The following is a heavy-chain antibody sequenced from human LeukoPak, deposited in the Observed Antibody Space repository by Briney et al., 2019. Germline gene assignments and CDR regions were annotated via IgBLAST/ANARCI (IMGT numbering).Heavy chain of an antibody. CDR1: GFTFSSYA. CDR3: ASEYNGL. D-gene: IGHD5-12*01. V-gene: IGHV3-23*01. CDR2: ISDSGAST. Sequence: PGGSLRLSCAASGFTFSSYAMSWIRQAPGKGLEWVSVISDSGASTYYADSVKGRFTISRDNSKNTLSLQMNSLRAEDTAVYYCASEYNGLWGQGTLVTVSS. J-gene: IGHJ4*02.